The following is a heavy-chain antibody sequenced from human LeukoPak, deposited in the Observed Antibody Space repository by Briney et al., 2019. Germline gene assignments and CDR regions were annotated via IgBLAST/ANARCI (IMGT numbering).Heavy chain of an antibody. CDR3: ARSIYGSARTYYYYYYMDV. D-gene: IGHD3-10*01. CDR1: GGTFSSYA. J-gene: IGHJ6*03. Sequence: SVKVSCKASGGTFSSYAISWVRQAPGQGLEWMGGIISIFGTANYAQKFQGRVTITTDESTSTAYMELSSLSSEDTAVYYCARSIYGSARTYYYYYYMDVWAKGPRSPSP. V-gene: IGHV1-69*05. CDR2: IISIFGTA.